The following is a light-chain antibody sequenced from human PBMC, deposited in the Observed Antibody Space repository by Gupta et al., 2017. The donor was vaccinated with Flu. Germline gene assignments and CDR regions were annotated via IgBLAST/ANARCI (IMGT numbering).Light chain of an antibody. Sequence: QGERLRSYYSSWEQQKPGQAPILVFYGKNPRPSGIPDPFSGSSSGNTASLTIAGAQAEDEAYYYRNSRDNSANPVVFGGGTKLAGL. V-gene: IGLV3-19*01. CDR2: GKN. CDR1: RLRSYY. CDR3: NSRDNSANPVV. J-gene: IGLJ2*01.